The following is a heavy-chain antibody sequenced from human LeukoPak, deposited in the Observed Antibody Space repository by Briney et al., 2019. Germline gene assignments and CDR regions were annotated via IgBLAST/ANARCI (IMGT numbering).Heavy chain of an antibody. CDR1: GFTFSSYS. CDR3: AKNAIVVVTASTLDY. D-gene: IGHD2-21*02. Sequence: GGSLRLSCAASGFTFSSYSMNWVRQAPGKGLEWVSYISSSSSTIYCADSVKGRFTISRDNAKNSLYLQMNSLRAEDTAVYYCAKNAIVVVTASTLDYWGQGTLVTVSS. CDR2: ISSSSSTI. V-gene: IGHV3-48*01. J-gene: IGHJ4*02.